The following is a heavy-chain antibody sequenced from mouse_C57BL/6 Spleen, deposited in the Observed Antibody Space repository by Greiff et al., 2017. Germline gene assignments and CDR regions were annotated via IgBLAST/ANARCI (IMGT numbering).Heavy chain of an antibody. J-gene: IGHJ4*01. Sequence: QVQLQQPGAELVKPGASVKLSCKASGYTFTSYWMHWVKQRPGRGLEWIGRIDPNRGGTKYNEKFKNKATLTVDKPSSTAYMPLSSLTSEDSAVFYCARSGGNYGDYYAMDYWGQGTSVTVSS. CDR2: IDPNRGGT. CDR3: ARSGGNYGDYYAMDY. CDR1: GYTFTSYW. D-gene: IGHD2-1*01. V-gene: IGHV1-72*01.